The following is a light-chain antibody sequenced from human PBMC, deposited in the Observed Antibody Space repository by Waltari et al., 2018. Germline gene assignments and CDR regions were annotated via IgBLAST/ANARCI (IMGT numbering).Light chain of an antibody. Sequence: QLVLTQSPSASASLGASVKLTCTLASGHSSNIVAWLHQQPEKGPRYLMKINSDGSHTKGDEIPDRFSGSSSGAERYLIISSAQSEDEADYYCQTGGHGTWVFGGGTKLTVL. CDR3: QTGGHGTWV. J-gene: IGLJ3*02. CDR2: INSDGSH. CDR1: SGHSSNI. V-gene: IGLV4-69*01.